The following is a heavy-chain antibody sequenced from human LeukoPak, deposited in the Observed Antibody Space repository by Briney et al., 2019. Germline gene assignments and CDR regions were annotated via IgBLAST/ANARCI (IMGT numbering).Heavy chain of an antibody. CDR3: AREGNWFDP. CDR1: GGSISSYY. Sequence: SETLSLTCTVSGGSISSYYWSWIRQPPGKGLEWIGYIYYSGGTDYNPSLKSRVTISVDTSKNQFSLKLSSVIAADTAVYYCAREGNWFDPWGHGTLVTVSS. J-gene: IGHJ5*02. CDR2: IYYSGGT. V-gene: IGHV4-59*01.